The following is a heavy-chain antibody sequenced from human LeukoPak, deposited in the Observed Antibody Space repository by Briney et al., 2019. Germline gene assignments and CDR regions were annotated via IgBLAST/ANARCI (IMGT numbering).Heavy chain of an antibody. Sequence: ASVKVSCKASGYTFTSYGIRWVRQAPGQGLEWMGWISAYNGNTNYAQKLQGRVTMTPDTSTSTAYMALRGPRSDDTAVYFCLFVVAGLFDYCGQGDLVTVSS. D-gene: IGHD2-21*01. J-gene: IGHJ4*02. CDR2: ISAYNGNT. CDR3: LFVVAGLFDY. V-gene: IGHV1-18*01. CDR1: GYTFTSYG.